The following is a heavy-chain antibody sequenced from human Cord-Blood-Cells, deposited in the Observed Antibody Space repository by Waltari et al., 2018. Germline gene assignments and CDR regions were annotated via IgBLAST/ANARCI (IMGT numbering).Heavy chain of an antibody. J-gene: IGHJ4*02. Sequence: QVQLQQWGAGLLKPSETLSLTCAVYGGSFSGYYWSWIRQPPGKGLVWIGEINHSGSTNYNPSLKSRVTISVDTSKNQFSLKLSSVTAADTAVYYCARGYGSSWPTTNYFDYWGQGTLVTVSS. CDR2: INHSGST. CDR3: ARGYGSSWPTTNYFDY. D-gene: IGHD6-13*01. V-gene: IGHV4-34*01. CDR1: GGSFSGYY.